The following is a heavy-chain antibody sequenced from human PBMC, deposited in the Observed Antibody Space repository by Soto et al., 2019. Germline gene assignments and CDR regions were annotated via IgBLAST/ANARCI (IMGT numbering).Heavy chain of an antibody. CDR3: AKDLGVLLGALAYFFDS. D-gene: IGHD3-16*01. CDR2: ISYDGSNE. Sequence: QVQLVESGGGVVQPGGSLRLSCAASGFTFSNYGMHWVRQAPGKGLEWVAIISYDGSNEYYADSVKGRFTISRDNSKNTRYLQMNGLGPEDTVVYYCAKDLGVLLGALAYFFDSWGQEPWSPSPQ. J-gene: IGHJ4*01. V-gene: IGHV3-30*18. CDR1: GFTFSNYG.